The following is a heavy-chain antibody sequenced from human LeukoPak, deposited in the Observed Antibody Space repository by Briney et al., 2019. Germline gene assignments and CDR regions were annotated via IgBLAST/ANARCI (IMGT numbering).Heavy chain of an antibody. CDR3: ARGSRLGVVGRDAFDI. D-gene: IGHD3-3*01. CDR2: ISISSNYI. V-gene: IGHV3-21*01. CDR1: GFTFSRDS. Sequence: GGSLRLSCGASGFTFSRDSMNWVRQAPGKVLEWVSSISISSNYIYYPDSLKGRFTISRDNATNSLYLQLNSLRAEDTAVYYCARGSRLGVVGRDAFDIWGQGTMVTVSS. J-gene: IGHJ3*02.